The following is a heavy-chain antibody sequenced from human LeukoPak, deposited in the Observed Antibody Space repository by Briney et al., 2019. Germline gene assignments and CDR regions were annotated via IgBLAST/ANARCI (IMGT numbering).Heavy chain of an antibody. D-gene: IGHD4/OR15-4a*01. Sequence: PSETLSLTCTVSGGSISSSSYYWGWIRQPPGKGLEWIGSIYYSGSTYYNPSLKSRVTISVDTSKNQFSLKLSSVTAADMAVYYCARKALGAFDYWGQGTLVTVSS. CDR3: ARKALGAFDY. CDR2: IYYSGST. CDR1: GGSISSSSYY. V-gene: IGHV4-39*01. J-gene: IGHJ4*02.